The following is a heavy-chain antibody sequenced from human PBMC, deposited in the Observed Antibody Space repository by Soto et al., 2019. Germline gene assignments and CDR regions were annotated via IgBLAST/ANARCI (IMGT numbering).Heavy chain of an antibody. V-gene: IGHV1-18*01. D-gene: IGHD5-18*01. CDR2: ISAYNGNT. CDR1: GYTFTSYC. Sequence: ASVKVSCKASGYTFTSYCISWVRQAPGQGLEWMGWISAYNGNTNYAQKLQGRVTMTTDTSTSTAYMELRSLRSDDTAVYYCARVEVVYSYGSLRYYYYGMDVWGQGTTVTVSS. J-gene: IGHJ6*02. CDR3: ARVEVVYSYGSLRYYYYGMDV.